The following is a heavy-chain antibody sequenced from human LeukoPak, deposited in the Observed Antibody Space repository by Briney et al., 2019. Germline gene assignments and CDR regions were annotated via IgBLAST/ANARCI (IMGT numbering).Heavy chain of an antibody. D-gene: IGHD6-13*01. CDR1: GFTFSSYA. CDR3: ARVHPALSIPAAGPLDY. CDR2: ISGSGGST. Sequence: GRSLRLSCAASGFTFSSYAMSWVRQAPGKGLEWVSAISGSGGSTYYADSVKGRFTISRDNAKNSLYLQMNSLRAEDTAVYYCARVHPALSIPAAGPLDYWGQGALVTVSS. J-gene: IGHJ4*02. V-gene: IGHV3-23*01.